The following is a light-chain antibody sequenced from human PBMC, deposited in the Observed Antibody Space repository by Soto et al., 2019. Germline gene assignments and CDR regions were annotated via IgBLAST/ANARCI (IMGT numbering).Light chain of an antibody. V-gene: IGKV1-5*01. CDR3: QQYNSYSRT. J-gene: IGKJ1*01. Sequence: DIQMTQSPSTLSASVGDRVTITCRASQSISSWLAWYQQKPGKAPKLLIYDASSLESGVPSRFSGSESGTEFTLTISSLQPDDFATYYCQQYNSYSRTFGQGTKVDIK. CDR2: DAS. CDR1: QSISSW.